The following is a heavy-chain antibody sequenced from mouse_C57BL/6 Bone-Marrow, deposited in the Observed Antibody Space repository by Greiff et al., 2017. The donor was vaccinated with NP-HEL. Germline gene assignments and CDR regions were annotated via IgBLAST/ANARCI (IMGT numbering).Heavy chain of an antibody. V-gene: IGHV1-82*01. CDR2: IYPGDGDT. Sequence: VQLQQSGPELVKPGASVKISCKASGYAFSSSWMNWVKQRPGKGLEWIGRIYPGDGDTNYNGKFKGKATLTADKSSSTAYMQLSSLTSEDSAVYFCARSGGRDWFAYWGQGTLVTVSA. J-gene: IGHJ3*01. CDR3: ARSGGRDWFAY. D-gene: IGHD1-1*02. CDR1: GYAFSSSW.